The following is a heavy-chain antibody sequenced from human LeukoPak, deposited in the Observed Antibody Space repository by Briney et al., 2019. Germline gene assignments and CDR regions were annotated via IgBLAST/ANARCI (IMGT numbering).Heavy chain of an antibody. V-gene: IGHV4-61*02. J-gene: IGHJ5*02. CDR2: IYTSRST. Sequence: SETLSLTCTVSGGSITTAGYYWSWIRQPAGEGLEWIGRIYTSRSTNYNPSLQSRVTISLDTSKNQFSLKLTSVTAADTAVYYCARVGSSWYGWFDPWGQGTLVTVSS. CDR1: GGSITTAGYY. CDR3: ARVGSSWYGWFDP. D-gene: IGHD6-13*01.